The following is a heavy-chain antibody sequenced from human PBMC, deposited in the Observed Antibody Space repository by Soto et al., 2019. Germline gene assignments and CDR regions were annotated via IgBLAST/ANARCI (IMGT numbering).Heavy chain of an antibody. D-gene: IGHD3-10*01. J-gene: IGHJ4*02. CDR3: ARGKDYYGSGSYQDY. Sequence: LSLTCTVSGGSISSGDYYWSWIRQPPGKGLEWIGYIYYSGSTYYNPSLKSRVTISVDTSKNQFSLKLSSVTAADTAVYYCARGKDYYGSGSYQDYWGQGTLVTVSS. V-gene: IGHV4-30-4*01. CDR1: GGSISSGDYY. CDR2: IYYSGST.